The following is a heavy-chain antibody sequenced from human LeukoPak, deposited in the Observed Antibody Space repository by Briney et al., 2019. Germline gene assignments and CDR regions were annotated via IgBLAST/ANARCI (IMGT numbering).Heavy chain of an antibody. D-gene: IGHD5-18*01. CDR3: ARDLDTAMSNYFDY. CDR1: RFTFSSYG. CDR2: ISYGGSNK. V-gene: IGHV3-30*03. Sequence: PGRSLRLSCAASRFTFSSYGMHWVRQAPGKGLEWVAVISYGGSNKYYADSVKGRFTISRDNYKNTLYLQMNSIRDEDTAVYYCARDLDTAMSNYFDYGGQGTRVTVSS. J-gene: IGHJ4*02.